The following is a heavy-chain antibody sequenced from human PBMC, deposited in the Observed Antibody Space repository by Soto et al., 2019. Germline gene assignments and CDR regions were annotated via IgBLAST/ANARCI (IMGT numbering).Heavy chain of an antibody. CDR1: GFSLSTSGVG. J-gene: IGHJ4*02. V-gene: IGHV2-5*01. CDR3: AHRLANIVATEYYFDY. Sequence: QITLKESGPTLVTPTQTLTLTCTFSGFSLSTSGVGVGWIRQPPGKALEWLALIYWNDDKRYSPSLKSRLTIPKDPSKNQVVRTMTNMDPVDTATYYCAHRLANIVATEYYFDYRGQGTLVTVSS. CDR2: IYWNDDK. D-gene: IGHD5-12*01.